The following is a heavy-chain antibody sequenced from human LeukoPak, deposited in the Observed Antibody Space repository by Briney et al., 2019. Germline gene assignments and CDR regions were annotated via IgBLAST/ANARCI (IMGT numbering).Heavy chain of an antibody. CDR2: INYSGST. Sequence: ASETLSLTCTVSGGSISSSSTYYWGWIRQPPGKGLEWIGTINYSGSTYYNPSLKSRVTISVDTSKNQFSLKLSSVTAADTAVYYSTAAAANYYYYYMDVWGKGTTVTVSS. D-gene: IGHD6-13*01. J-gene: IGHJ6*03. CDR3: TAAAANYYYYYMDV. CDR1: GGSISSSSTYY. V-gene: IGHV4-39*07.